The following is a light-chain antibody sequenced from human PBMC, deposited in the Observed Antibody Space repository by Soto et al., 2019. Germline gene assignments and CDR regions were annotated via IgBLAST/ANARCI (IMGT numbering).Light chain of an antibody. CDR3: QQFGSSPGFT. CDR2: AAS. J-gene: IGKJ3*01. CDR1: QSINNRY. Sequence: EIVLTQSPGTLSLSPGERATLSCRASQSINNRYLAWYQQKPGQAPRLLIYAASSRATGIPDRFSGSGSGTDVTLTISRLEPEDFAVYYCQQFGSSPGFTFGPGTKVAIK. V-gene: IGKV3-20*01.